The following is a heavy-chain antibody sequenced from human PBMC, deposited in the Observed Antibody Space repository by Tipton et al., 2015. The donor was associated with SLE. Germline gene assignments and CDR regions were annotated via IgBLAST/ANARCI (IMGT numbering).Heavy chain of an antibody. V-gene: IGHV4-59*01. J-gene: IGHJ1*01. CDR2: IYYSGST. CDR3: ARGGYYYSEYFQH. Sequence: TLSLTCTVSGGSITNYYWSWIRQPPGKGLEWIGYIYYSGSTNYNPSLKSRVTISVDTSKNQFSLKLSSVTAADTAVYYCARGGYYYSEYFQHWGQGTLITVSS. D-gene: IGHD3-22*01. CDR1: GGSITNYY.